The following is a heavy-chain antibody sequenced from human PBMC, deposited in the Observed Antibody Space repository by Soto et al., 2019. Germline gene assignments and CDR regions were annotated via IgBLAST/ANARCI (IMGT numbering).Heavy chain of an antibody. Sequence: QVQLVQSGAEVKKPGSSVKVSCKASGGTFSSYTISWVRQAPGQGLEWMGSIIPIRGIANYAQKFQGRVTITADKSTSKAYMELRSLRSEDTAVYYCARRKYCSRTSWYRGVTRMSTSAFDIWGQGTMVTVSS. D-gene: IGHD2-2*01. V-gene: IGHV1-69*02. CDR3: ARRKYCSRTSWYRGVTRMSTSAFDI. CDR1: GGTFSSYT. J-gene: IGHJ3*02. CDR2: IIPIRGIA.